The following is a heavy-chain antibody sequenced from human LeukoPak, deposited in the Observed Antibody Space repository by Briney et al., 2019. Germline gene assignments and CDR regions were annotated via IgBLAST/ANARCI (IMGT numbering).Heavy chain of an antibody. CDR3: ARGDVYFDS. J-gene: IGHJ4*02. Sequence: GASVKVSCKSSGYMFTNYDINWVRQAPGQGLEWMGWIGASNRNTSYAQKFQGRVTMTTDTSTSTAYMELRSLTSDDTAVYHCARGDVYFDSWGQGTLVTVSS. CDR1: GYMFTNYD. V-gene: IGHV1-18*01. CDR2: IGASNRNT. D-gene: IGHD5-24*01.